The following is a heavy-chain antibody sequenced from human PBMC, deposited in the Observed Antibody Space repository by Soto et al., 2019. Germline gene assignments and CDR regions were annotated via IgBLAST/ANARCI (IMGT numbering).Heavy chain of an antibody. CDR2: ISGSGGST. V-gene: IGHV3-23*01. Sequence: PGGSLRLSCAASGFTFSSYAMSWVRQAPGKGLEWVSAISGSGGSTYYADSVKGRFTISRDNSKNTLYLQMNSLRAEDTAVYYCAKGQIADNYYYYYMDVWGKGTTVTVSS. J-gene: IGHJ6*03. D-gene: IGHD6-13*01. CDR3: AKGQIADNYYYYYMDV. CDR1: GFTFSSYA.